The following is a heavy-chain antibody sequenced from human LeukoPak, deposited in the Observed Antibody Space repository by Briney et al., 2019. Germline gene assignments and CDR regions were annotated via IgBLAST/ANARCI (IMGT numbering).Heavy chain of an antibody. J-gene: IGHJ4*02. CDR1: GFTFSSYG. CDR3: ARDASHSHGGPPFDY. CDR2: IWYDGSNK. V-gene: IGHV3-33*01. D-gene: IGHD5-18*01. Sequence: GRSLRLSCAASGFTFSSYGMHWVRQAPGKGLEWVAVIWYDGSNKYYADSVKGRFTISRDNSKNTLYLQMNSLRAEDTAVYYCARDASHSHGGPPFDYWGQGTLVTVSS.